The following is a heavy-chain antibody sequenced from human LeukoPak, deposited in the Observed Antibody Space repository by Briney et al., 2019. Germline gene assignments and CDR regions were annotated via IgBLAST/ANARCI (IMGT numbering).Heavy chain of an antibody. CDR1: GGSFSGYY. CDR3: ARPHYGDYAFDI. Sequence: SETLSPTCAVYGGSFSGYYWSWIRQPPVKGLEWIGAIIHSGSTNYNPSLKSRVTISVDTSKNQFSLKLTSVTAADTAVYYCARPHYGDYAFDIWGQGTMVTVSS. J-gene: IGHJ3*02. V-gene: IGHV4-34*12. CDR2: IIHSGST. D-gene: IGHD4-17*01.